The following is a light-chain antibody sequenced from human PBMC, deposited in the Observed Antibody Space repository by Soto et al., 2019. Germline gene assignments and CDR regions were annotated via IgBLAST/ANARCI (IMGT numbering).Light chain of an antibody. Sequence: DIQMTQSPSTLSASVGDRVTITCRASQSVNTWLAWYQQKPGKAPKTLIYDASDLESGVPSRFSGSVSGTEFTLTISSLQPDDFATYYCQQYHAYSRTFGQGTKVEIK. CDR1: QSVNTW. V-gene: IGKV1-5*01. CDR2: DAS. CDR3: QQYHAYSRT. J-gene: IGKJ1*01.